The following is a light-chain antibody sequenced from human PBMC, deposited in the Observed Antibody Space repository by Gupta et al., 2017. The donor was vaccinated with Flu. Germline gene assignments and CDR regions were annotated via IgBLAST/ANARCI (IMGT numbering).Light chain of an antibody. J-gene: IGLJ3*02. CDR2: ENN. CDR1: SSNIGNNY. CDR3: GTWDSSLSTGV. V-gene: IGLV1-51*02. Sequence: QKVTISCSGSSSNIGNNYVSWYQQLPGTAPKLLIYENNKRPSGIPDRFSGSKSGTSATLGITGLQTGDEANYYCGTWDSSLSTGVFGGATKLTVL.